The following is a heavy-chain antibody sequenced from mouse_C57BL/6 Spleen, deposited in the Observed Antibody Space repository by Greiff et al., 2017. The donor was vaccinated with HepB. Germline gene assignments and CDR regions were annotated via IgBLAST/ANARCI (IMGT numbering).Heavy chain of an antibody. J-gene: IGHJ2*01. Sequence: EVQLQQSGPELVKPGASVKISCKASGYTFTDYYMNWVKQSHGKSLEWIGDINPNNGGTSYNQKFKGKATLTVDKSSSTAYMELRSLTSEDSAVYYCARGSSGPYYFDYWGQGTTLTVSS. CDR3: ARGSSGPYYFDY. V-gene: IGHV1-26*01. D-gene: IGHD3-2*02. CDR1: GYTFTDYY. CDR2: INPNNGGT.